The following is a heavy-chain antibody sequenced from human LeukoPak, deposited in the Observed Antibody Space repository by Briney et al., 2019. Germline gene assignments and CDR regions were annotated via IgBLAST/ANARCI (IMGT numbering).Heavy chain of an antibody. J-gene: IGHJ4*02. CDR2: IYYSGST. CDR3: ARYGDYYIRYFDY. Sequence: SETLSLTCTVSGGSISSYYWSWIRQPPGKGLEWIGYIYYSGSTNYNPSLKSRVTISVDTSKNQFSLKLSSVTAADTAVYYCARYGDYYIRYFDYWGQGTLVTVSS. CDR1: GGSISSYY. D-gene: IGHD4-17*01. V-gene: IGHV4-59*01.